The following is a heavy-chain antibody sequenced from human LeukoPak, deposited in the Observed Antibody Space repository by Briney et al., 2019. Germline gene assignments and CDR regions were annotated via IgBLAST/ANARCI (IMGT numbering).Heavy chain of an antibody. V-gene: IGHV4-39*01. Sequence: SETLSLTCTVSGGSLSSHRYYWGWIRQPPGKGLQWIGSIYYSGSTHYHPYLKSRVIISVDTSKNQFSLKLSSVAAADTAVYYCARHAVTMIASNWFDPWGQGTLVTVSS. J-gene: IGHJ5*02. D-gene: IGHD3-22*01. CDR3: ARHAVTMIASNWFDP. CDR1: GGSLSSHRYY. CDR2: IYYSGST.